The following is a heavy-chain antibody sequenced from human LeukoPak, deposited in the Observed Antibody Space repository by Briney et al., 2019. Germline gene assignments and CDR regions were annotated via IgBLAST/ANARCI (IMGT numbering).Heavy chain of an antibody. Sequence: GSLRLSCAASGFTFSSYAMSWVRQPPGKGLEWIGEINHSGSTNYNPSLKSRVTISVDTSKNQFSLKLSSVTAADTAVYYCARGMGAITRGYYMDVWGKGTTVTVSS. CDR2: INHSGST. V-gene: IGHV4-34*01. CDR3: ARGMGAITRGYYMDV. J-gene: IGHJ6*03. CDR1: GFTFSSYA. D-gene: IGHD1-26*01.